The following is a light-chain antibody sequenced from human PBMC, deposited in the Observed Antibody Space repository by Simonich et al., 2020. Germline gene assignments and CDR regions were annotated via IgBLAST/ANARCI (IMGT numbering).Light chain of an antibody. CDR2: DVS. Sequence: QSALTQPASVSGSPGQSITISCTGSSSDVGGYTYFSWSQQHPGKAPKLMLYDVSKRPSGVSNRFSGSKSGNTASLTISGLQAEDEADYYCSSYTSSSTLVFGGGTKLTVL. V-gene: IGLV2-14*01. CDR3: SSYTSSSTLV. J-gene: IGLJ2*01. CDR1: SSDVGGYTY.